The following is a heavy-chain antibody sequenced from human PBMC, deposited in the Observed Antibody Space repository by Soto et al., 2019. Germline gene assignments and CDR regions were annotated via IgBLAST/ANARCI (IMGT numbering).Heavy chain of an antibody. Sequence: GESLKISCKGSGYSFTSYWIGWVRQMPGKGLEWMGIIYPGDSDTRYSPSFQGQVTISADKSISTAYLQWSSLKASDTAMYYCARHGKPRGASNYYYYYGMDVWGQGNTVTVSS. CDR3: ARHGKPRGASNYYYYYGMDV. CDR2: IYPGDSDT. V-gene: IGHV5-51*01. J-gene: IGHJ6*02. CDR1: GYSFTSYW. D-gene: IGHD3-10*01.